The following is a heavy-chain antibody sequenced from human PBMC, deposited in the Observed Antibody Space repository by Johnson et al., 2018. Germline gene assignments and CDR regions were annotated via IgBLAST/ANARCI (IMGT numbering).Heavy chain of an antibody. J-gene: IGHJ3*02. CDR2: VWKDESNTE. Sequence: QVGLGEAGGGVVEDGRSVRLWCTVSGLNFKNFGMHWVRPAPGKGPEWGASVWKDESNTECYGDSAKGRSTIFRDNSKSTVYLQLNSLRVDDTALYYCAGEGAAIVDIGTFDIWGQGTMVTVS. D-gene: IGHD2-15*01. CDR3: AGEGAAIVDIGTFDI. V-gene: IGHV3-33*01. CDR1: GLNFKNFG.